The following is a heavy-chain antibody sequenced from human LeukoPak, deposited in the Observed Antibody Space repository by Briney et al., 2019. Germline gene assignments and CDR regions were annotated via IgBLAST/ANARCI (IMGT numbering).Heavy chain of an antibody. J-gene: IGHJ4*02. D-gene: IGHD3-3*01. CDR3: ARGRTYYDFWSGYLFDY. V-gene: IGHV4-34*01. Sequence: SETLSLTCAVYGGSFSGYYWSWIRQPPGKGLEWIGEINHSGSTNYNPSLKSRVTISVDTSKNQFSLKLSSVTAADTAVYYCARGRTYYDFWSGYLFDYWGQGTLVTASS. CDR1: GGSFSGYY. CDR2: INHSGST.